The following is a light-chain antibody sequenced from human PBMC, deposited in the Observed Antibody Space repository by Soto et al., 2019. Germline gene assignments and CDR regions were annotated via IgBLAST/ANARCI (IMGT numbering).Light chain of an antibody. CDR1: QGINTY. CDR2: DAS. CDR3: QKYSTAPFT. V-gene: IGKV1-27*01. Sequence: DIQMAQSPSSLSASVGDRVTITCRASQGINTYLAWYQQKTGTVPKLLIYDASTLEPGVPSRFSGSGSGREFTLTISSLQPEDVATYYCQKYSTAPFTFGPGTKVDIK. J-gene: IGKJ3*01.